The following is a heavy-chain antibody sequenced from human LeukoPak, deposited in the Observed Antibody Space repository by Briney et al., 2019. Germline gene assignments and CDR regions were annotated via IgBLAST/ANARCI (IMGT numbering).Heavy chain of an antibody. CDR3: ARETVHNWFDP. V-gene: IGHV4-59*12. D-gene: IGHD1-1*01. CDR1: GGSISSYY. Sequence: SETLSLTCTVSGGSISSYYWSWIRQPPGKGLEWIGYIYYSGSTNYNPSLKSRVTISVDTSKNQFSLKLSSVTAADTAVYYCARETVHNWFDPWGQGTLVTVSS. CDR2: IYYSGST. J-gene: IGHJ5*02.